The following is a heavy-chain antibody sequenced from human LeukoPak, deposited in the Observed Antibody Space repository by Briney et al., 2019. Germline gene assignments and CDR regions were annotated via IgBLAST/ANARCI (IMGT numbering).Heavy chain of an antibody. Sequence: ASVKVSCKASGYTFTGYYMHWVRQAPGQGLEWMGWINPNSGGTNYAQKFQGRVTMTRDTSISTAYMELSRLRSDDTAVYYCARSRRGYCSGGSCQAGWFDPWGQGTLVTVSS. CDR3: ARSRRGYCSGGSCQAGWFDP. V-gene: IGHV1-2*02. CDR2: INPNSGGT. CDR1: GYTFTGYY. J-gene: IGHJ5*02. D-gene: IGHD2-15*01.